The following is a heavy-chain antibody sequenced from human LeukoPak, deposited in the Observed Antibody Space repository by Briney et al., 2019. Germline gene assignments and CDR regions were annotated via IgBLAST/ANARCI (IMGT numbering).Heavy chain of an antibody. CDR1: GFTFDDYA. Sequence: SLRLSCAASGFTFDDYAMHWVRQAPGKGLEWVSGISWNSGSIGYADSVKGRFTISRDNAKNSLYLQMNSLRAEDTALYYCAKGTQHYYDSSGYYRAEYFQHWGQGTLVTVSS. CDR3: AKGTQHYYDSSGYYRAEYFQH. CDR2: ISWNSGSI. J-gene: IGHJ1*01. V-gene: IGHV3-9*01. D-gene: IGHD3-22*01.